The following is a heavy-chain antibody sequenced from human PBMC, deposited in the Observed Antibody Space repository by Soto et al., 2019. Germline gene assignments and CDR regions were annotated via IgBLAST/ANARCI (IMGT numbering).Heavy chain of an antibody. V-gene: IGHV3-66*01. Sequence: PGGSLRLSCASSGFTVSSNYMSWVRQAPGKGLEWVSVIYSGGSTYYADSVKGRFTISRDNSKNTLYLQMNSLRAEDTAVYYCARDGYSSSWYVPFDYWGQGTLVTVSS. CDR3: ARDGYSSSWYVPFDY. CDR2: IYSGGST. CDR1: GFTVSSNY. J-gene: IGHJ4*02. D-gene: IGHD6-13*01.